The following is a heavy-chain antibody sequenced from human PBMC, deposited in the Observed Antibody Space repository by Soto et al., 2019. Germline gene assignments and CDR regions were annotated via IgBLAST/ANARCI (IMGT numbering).Heavy chain of an antibody. CDR3: ARVFASSSDPPSNS. CDR2: IWYDGSNK. Sequence: GGSLRLSCAASGFTFSNYGMLWVRQAPDKGLEWVASIWYDGSNKYYADSVRGRFTISRDNSKNTLHLQMNSLRVEDTAVYYCARVFASSSDPPSNSWSQGTLVTVSS. CDR1: GFTFSNYG. D-gene: IGHD6-6*01. V-gene: IGHV3-33*01. J-gene: IGHJ4*02.